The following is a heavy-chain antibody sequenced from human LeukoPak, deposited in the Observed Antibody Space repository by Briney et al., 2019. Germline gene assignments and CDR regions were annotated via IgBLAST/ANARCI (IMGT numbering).Heavy chain of an antibody. CDR2: IWYDGSNR. D-gene: IGHD4-17*01. CDR1: GVTFRGNG. CDR3: ARDQGTSVTAMVGGHFDY. J-gene: IGHJ4*02. V-gene: IGHV3-33*01. Sequence: GRSLRLSFAASGVTFRGNGMHSVPQAAGKGLKWVAMIWYDGSNRYYADSVKGRFTISRDNSKNTLFLQMNSLTAEDTAVYYCARDQGTSVTAMVGGHFDYWGPGTLVTVSS.